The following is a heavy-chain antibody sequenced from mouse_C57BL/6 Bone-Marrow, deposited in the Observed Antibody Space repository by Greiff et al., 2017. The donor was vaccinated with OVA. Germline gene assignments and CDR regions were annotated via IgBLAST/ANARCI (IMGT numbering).Heavy chain of an antibody. CDR2: IYPRSGNT. J-gene: IGHJ2*01. CDR1: GYTFTSYG. V-gene: IGHV1-81*01. CDR3: ARRGLLPYFDY. Sequence: VQLQQSGAELARPGASVKLSCKASGYTFTSYGISWVKQRTGQGLEWIGEIYPRSGNTYYNEKFKGKATLTADESSSTAYMELRSLTSEDSAVYFCARRGLLPYFDYWGQGTTLTVSS. D-gene: IGHD1-1*01.